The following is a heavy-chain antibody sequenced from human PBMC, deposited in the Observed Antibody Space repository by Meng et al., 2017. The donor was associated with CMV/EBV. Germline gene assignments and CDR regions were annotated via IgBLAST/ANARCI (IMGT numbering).Heavy chain of an antibody. J-gene: IGHJ1*01. CDR1: GFTFSSYA. V-gene: IGHV3-23*03. CDR3: AKALAGTGPFQH. CDR2: LYSGGSST. Sequence: GESLKISCAASGFTFSSYAMSWVRQAPGKGLEWVSVLYSGGSSTNYADSVKGRFTISRDKSKNTLYLQMNSLRAGDTAVYYCAKALAGTGPFQHWGQGTLVTVSS. D-gene: IGHD6-19*01.